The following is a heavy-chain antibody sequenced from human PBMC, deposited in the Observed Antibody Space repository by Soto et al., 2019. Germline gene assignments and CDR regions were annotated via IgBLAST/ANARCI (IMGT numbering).Heavy chain of an antibody. CDR3: SPGPNCDVFTDHYDGMDV. D-gene: IGHD2-21*01. J-gene: IGHJ6*02. CDR1: GFKFSGSA. CDR2: IRSKDNTNAT. V-gene: IGHV3-73*02. Sequence: EVQLVESGGGLVQPGGSLKLSCAASGFKFSGSAMPWVRQASGKGLEWVGRIRSKDNTNATAYAASVNVRFTISRVDSKNTTYLQINSMKTEETDVSCVSPGPNCDVFTDHYDGMDVVSQGTSVTVSS.